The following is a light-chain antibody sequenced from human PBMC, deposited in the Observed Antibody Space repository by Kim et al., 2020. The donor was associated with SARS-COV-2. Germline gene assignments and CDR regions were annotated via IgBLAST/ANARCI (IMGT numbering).Light chain of an antibody. V-gene: IGKV1-39*01. CDR2: AAS. Sequence: SASVGDRVTIPGRASQRVNTYLHRYQQKSRKAPTLLIYAASSLKSGVPSRFSGSGSGTDFTLTINSLQLEDFASYYCQQNYSTPYTFGQGTKLEI. J-gene: IGKJ2*01. CDR1: QRVNTY. CDR3: QQNYSTPYT.